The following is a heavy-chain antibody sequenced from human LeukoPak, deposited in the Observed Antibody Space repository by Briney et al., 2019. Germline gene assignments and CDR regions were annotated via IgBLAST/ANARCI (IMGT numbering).Heavy chain of an antibody. CDR2: FDPEDGET. J-gene: IGHJ4*02. Sequence: GASVKVSCKVSGYTLTELSVHWVRQAPGKGPEWMGGFDPEDGETIYAQKFQGRVTMTEDTSTDTAYMELSSLRSEDTAVYYCATDPYGGNSRDYWGQGTLVTVSS. V-gene: IGHV1-24*01. CDR1: GYTLTELS. D-gene: IGHD4-23*01. CDR3: ATDPYGGNSRDY.